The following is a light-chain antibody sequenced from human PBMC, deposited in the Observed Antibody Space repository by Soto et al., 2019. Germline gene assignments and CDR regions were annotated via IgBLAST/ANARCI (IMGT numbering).Light chain of an antibody. CDR2: EVS. CDR1: SSDVGAYNY. J-gene: IGLJ3*02. V-gene: IGLV2-8*01. CDR3: TSYAGSNIWV. Sequence: QSALTQPPSASGSPGQSVTISCTGTSSDVGAYNYVSWYQQYPGKAPKLMIYEVSKRPSGVPDRFSGSKSGKTASLTVSGLPPEDEADYYCTSYAGSNIWVFGGGTKVTVL.